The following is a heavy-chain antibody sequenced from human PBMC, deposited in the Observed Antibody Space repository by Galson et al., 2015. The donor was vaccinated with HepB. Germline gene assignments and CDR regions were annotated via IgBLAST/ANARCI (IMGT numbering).Heavy chain of an antibody. J-gene: IGHJ3*02. V-gene: IGHV3-9*01. D-gene: IGHD5-12*01. CDR3: AKDMWVDIVATSYALDI. CDR2: ISWNSGSI. CDR1: GFTFDDYA. Sequence: SLRLSCAASGFTFDDYAMHWVRQAPGKGLEWVSGISWNSGSIGYADSVKGRFTISRDNAKNSLYLQMNSLRAEDTALYYCAKDMWVDIVATSYALDIWGQGTMATVSS.